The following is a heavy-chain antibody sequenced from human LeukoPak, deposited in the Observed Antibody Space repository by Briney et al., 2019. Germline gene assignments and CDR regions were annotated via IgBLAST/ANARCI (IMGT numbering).Heavy chain of an antibody. J-gene: IGHJ6*03. Sequence: PGESLKISCKASGYTFTSYWIGWVRQMPGKGLEWMGIVYPGDSDTRYSPSFQGQVTISAVKSINTAYLHWSRLKTSDTAIYYCARRGLELRGDYDYYTDVWGKGTTVTVSS. CDR3: ARRGLELRGDYDYYTDV. D-gene: IGHD1-7*01. CDR1: GYTFTSYW. CDR2: VYPGDSDT. V-gene: IGHV5-51*01.